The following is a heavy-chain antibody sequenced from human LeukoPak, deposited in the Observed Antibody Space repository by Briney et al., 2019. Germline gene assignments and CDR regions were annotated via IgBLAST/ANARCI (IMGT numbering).Heavy chain of an antibody. Sequence: SETLSLTCAVYGGSFSGYYWSWIRQPPGKGLQWIGEINHSGSTNYNPSLKSRVTISVDTSKNQFSLKLSSVTAADTAVYYCARADVECNSGLCHLWPGTRGWYYFDSWGLGTLVTVSS. CDR1: GGSFSGYY. CDR2: INHSGST. CDR3: ARADVECNSGLCHLWPGTRGWYYFDS. V-gene: IGHV4-34*01. D-gene: IGHD3/OR15-3a*01. J-gene: IGHJ4*02.